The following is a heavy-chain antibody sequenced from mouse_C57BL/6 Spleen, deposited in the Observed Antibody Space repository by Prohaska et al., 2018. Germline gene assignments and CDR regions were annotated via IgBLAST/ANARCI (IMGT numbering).Heavy chain of an antibody. V-gene: IGHV6-3*01. J-gene: IGHJ3*01. CDR2: IRLKSDNYAT. Sequence: EVKLEESGGGLVQPGGSMKLSCVASGFTFSNYWMNWVRQSPEKVLEWVAQIRLKSDNYATHYAESVKGRFTISRDDSKSSVYLQMNNLRAEDTGIYYCTGPAAWFAYWGQGTLVTVSA. CDR1: GFTFSNYW. CDR3: TGPAAWFAY.